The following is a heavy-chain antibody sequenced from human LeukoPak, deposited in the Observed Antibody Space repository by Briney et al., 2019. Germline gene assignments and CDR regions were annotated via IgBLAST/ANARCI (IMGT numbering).Heavy chain of an antibody. CDR2: IYYSGST. D-gene: IGHD2-8*01. J-gene: IGHJ3*02. CDR1: GVSISHYY. CDR3: AGAAMYGDFDI. Sequence: SETLSLTCTVSGVSISHYYWSWVRQPPGKGLEWIGYIYYSGSTNYNPSLKSRVTISVDTSKNQFSLKLSSVTAADTAVYYCAGAAMYGDFDIWGQGTMVTVSS. V-gene: IGHV4-59*01.